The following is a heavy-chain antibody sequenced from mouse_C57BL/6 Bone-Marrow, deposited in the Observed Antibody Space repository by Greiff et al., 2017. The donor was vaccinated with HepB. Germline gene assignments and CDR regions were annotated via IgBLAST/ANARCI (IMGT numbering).Heavy chain of an antibody. CDR3: ARCGNYYGSLDY. CDR2: IYPGSGST. CDR1: GYTFTSYW. J-gene: IGHJ2*01. D-gene: IGHD1-1*01. Sequence: VQLQQPGAELVKPGASVKMSCKASGYTFTSYWITWVKQRPGQGLEWIGDIYPGSGSTNYNEKFKSKATLTVDTSSSTAYMQLSSLTSEDSAVYYCARCGNYYGSLDYWGQGTTLTVSS. V-gene: IGHV1-55*01.